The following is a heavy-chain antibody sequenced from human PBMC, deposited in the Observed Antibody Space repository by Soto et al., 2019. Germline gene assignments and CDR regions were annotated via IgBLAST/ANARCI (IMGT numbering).Heavy chain of an antibody. D-gene: IGHD5-18*01. Sequence: GGSLRLSCAASGFTFSSYDMHWVRQATGKGLEWVSAIGTAGDTYYPGSVKGRFTISRENAKNSLYLQMNSLRAEDTAVYYCARAAKKQLRIQLWAPFPNYGMDVWGQGTTVTVSS. V-gene: IGHV3-13*01. J-gene: IGHJ6*02. CDR1: GFTFSSYD. CDR2: IGTAGDT. CDR3: ARAAKKQLRIQLWAPFPNYGMDV.